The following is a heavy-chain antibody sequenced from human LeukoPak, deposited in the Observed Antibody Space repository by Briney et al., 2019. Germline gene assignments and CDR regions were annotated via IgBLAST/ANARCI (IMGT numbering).Heavy chain of an antibody. Sequence: PGGSLRLSCAASGFTFDSYGMNWVRQAPGKGLEWVSGISGSGVYTYYADSVKGRFTISRDNAKNSLYLQMNSLRAEDTAVYYCARDEVGGPLKYWGQGILVTVSS. CDR1: GFTFDSYG. CDR3: ARDEVGGPLKY. V-gene: IGHV3-23*01. D-gene: IGHD1-26*01. CDR2: ISGSGVYT. J-gene: IGHJ4*02.